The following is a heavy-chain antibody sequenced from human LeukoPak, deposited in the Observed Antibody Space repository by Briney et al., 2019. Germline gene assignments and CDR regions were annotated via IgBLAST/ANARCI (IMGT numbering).Heavy chain of an antibody. CDR3: ARNIVVVVAASLSPFDP. Sequence: ASVKVACKVSEYGFTDYYIHWVRQAPGKGLEWVGLVDPEDDKTMYAEHFQGRITITADTSTDTAHMDLSSLRSEDTAVYYCARNIVVVVAASLSPFDPWGQGTLVTVSS. J-gene: IGHJ5*02. D-gene: IGHD2-15*01. CDR2: VDPEDDKT. V-gene: IGHV1-69-2*01. CDR1: EYGFTDYY.